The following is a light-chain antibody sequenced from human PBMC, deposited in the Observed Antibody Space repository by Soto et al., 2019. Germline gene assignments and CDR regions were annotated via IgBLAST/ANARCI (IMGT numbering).Light chain of an antibody. CDR3: QQYYSTPQT. CDR1: QSVLYSSNNKNY. J-gene: IGKJ1*01. Sequence: DIVMTQSPDSLAVSLGERATINCESSQSVLYSSNNKNYLAWYQQKPGQPPKLLIYWASTRESGVPDRVSGSGSGTDSTLTISSLQSEDVAVYYCQQYYSTPQTFGQGTKVDIK. V-gene: IGKV4-1*01. CDR2: WAS.